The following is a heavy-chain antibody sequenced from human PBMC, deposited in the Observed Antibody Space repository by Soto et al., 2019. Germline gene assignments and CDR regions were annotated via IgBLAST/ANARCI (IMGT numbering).Heavy chain of an antibody. CDR2: IYPGDSDT. J-gene: IGHJ6*03. V-gene: IGHV5-51*01. D-gene: IGHD6-19*01. CDR3: ARRAYSSGWYPSGYMDV. CDR1: GYSFTSYW. Sequence: GESLKISCKGSGYSFTSYWIGWVRQMPGKGLEWMGIIYPGDSDTRYSPSFQGQVTISADKSISTAYLQWSSLKASDTAMYYCARRAYSSGWYPSGYMDVWGKGTTVTVFS.